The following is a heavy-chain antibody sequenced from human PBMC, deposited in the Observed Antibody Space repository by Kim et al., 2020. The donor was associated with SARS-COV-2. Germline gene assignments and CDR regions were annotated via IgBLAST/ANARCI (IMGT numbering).Heavy chain of an antibody. V-gene: IGHV3-23*01. CDR3: AKDLQNDYGDYDAHGYFDY. CDR1: GFTFSSYA. J-gene: IGHJ4*02. D-gene: IGHD4-17*01. CDR2: ISGSGGST. Sequence: GGSLRLSCAASGFTFSSYAMSWVRQAPGKGLEWVSAISGSGGSTYYADSVKGRFTISRDNSKNTLYLQMNSLRAEDTAVYYCAKDLQNDYGDYDAHGYFDYWGQGTLVTVSS.